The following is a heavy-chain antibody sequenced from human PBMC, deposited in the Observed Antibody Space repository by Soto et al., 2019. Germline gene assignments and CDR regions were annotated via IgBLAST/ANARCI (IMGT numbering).Heavy chain of an antibody. J-gene: IGHJ4*02. V-gene: IGHV3-53*02. CDR3: VREVTA. Sequence: EVQLVETGGGLIQPGGSLTLSCSASGFIVSRNYMSWVRQGPGKGPEWVSIIHAGGNSFFADAVKGRFTISTDTSKNTLDLHMNYRKVEDTAVYYGVREVTAWGKGTLVTVAS. D-gene: IGHD5-18*01. CDR2: IHAGGNS. CDR1: GFIVSRNY.